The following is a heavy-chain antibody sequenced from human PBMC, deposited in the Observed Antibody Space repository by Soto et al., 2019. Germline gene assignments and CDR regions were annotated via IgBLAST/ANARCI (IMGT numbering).Heavy chain of an antibody. V-gene: IGHV3-30*18. CDR2: ISYDGSYE. J-gene: IGHJ3*02. D-gene: IGHD3-22*01. Sequence: GGSLRLSCAASGFTFSSYGMHWVRQAPGKGLEWVTGISYDGSYEYYGDSVKGRFTISRDNSKNTLYLQMDSLRGDDTAVYYCAKDYYDSTGYYYVFALDIWGQVNLVTVSS. CDR3: AKDYYDSTGYYYVFALDI. CDR1: GFTFSSYG.